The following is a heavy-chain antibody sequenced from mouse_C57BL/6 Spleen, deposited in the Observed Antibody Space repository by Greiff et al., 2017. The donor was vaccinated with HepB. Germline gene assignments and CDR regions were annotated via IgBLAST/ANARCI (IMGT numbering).Heavy chain of an antibody. V-gene: IGHV1-15*01. CDR3: TRDGYSYFDV. CDR1: GYTFTDYE. D-gene: IGHD2-3*01. Sequence: QVQLQQSGAELVRPGASVTLSCKASGYTFTDYEMHWVKQTPVHGLEWIGAIDPETGGTAYNQKFKGKAILTADKSSSTAYMALRSLTSDDSAVYYCTRDGYSYFDVWGTGTTVTVSS. CDR2: IDPETGGT. J-gene: IGHJ1*03.